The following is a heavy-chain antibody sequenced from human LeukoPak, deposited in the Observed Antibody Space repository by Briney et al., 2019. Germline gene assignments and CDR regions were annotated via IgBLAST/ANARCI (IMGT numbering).Heavy chain of an antibody. D-gene: IGHD5-24*01. Sequence: GGSLRLSCAASGFTFSSYGMHWVRQAPGKGLEWVAVISYDGSNKYYADSVKGRFTISRDNAKNSLYLQMNSLRAEDTAVYYCARGGMATINYFDYWGQGTLVTVSS. V-gene: IGHV3-30*03. CDR2: ISYDGSNK. CDR1: GFTFSSYG. CDR3: ARGGMATINYFDY. J-gene: IGHJ4*02.